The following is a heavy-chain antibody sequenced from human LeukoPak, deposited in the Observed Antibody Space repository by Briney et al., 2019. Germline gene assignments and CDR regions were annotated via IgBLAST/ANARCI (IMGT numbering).Heavy chain of an antibody. V-gene: IGHV1-46*01. CDR2: INPSGGST. Sequence: GASVKVSCKASGYTFTSYYMHWVRQAPGQGLEWMGIINPSGGSTSYAQKFQGRVTMTRDMSTSTVYMELSSLRSEDTAVYYCARDTQSAAGTGYYYYYMDVWGKGTTVTVSS. CDR1: GYTFTSYY. CDR3: ARDTQSAAGTGYYYYYMDV. D-gene: IGHD6-13*01. J-gene: IGHJ6*03.